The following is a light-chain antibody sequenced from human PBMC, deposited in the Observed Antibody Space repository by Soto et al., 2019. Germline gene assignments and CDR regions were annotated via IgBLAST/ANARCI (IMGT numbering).Light chain of an antibody. V-gene: IGLV1-44*01. J-gene: IGLJ2*01. CDR2: NNN. CDR3: AAWDDSLKGVL. CDR1: SSNIGSKS. Sequence: QSVLTQPPSASGTPGQRVTIFCSGSSSNIGSKSVNWYQQVPGMAPKLLIYNNNQRPSGVPDRFSGSKSGTSASLAISGLQSEDEADYYCAAWDDSLKGVLFGGGTKVTVL.